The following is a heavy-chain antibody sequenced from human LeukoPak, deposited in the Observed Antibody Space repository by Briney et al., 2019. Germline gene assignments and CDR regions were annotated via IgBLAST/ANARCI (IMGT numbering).Heavy chain of an antibody. CDR3: AREKAEYYYYYMDV. CDR1: GYTFTGYY. J-gene: IGHJ6*03. CDR2: INPNSGGT. Sequence: VASVKVSCKASGYTFTGYYMHWVRQAPGQGLEWMGWINPNSGGTNYAQKFQGRVTMTRDTSISTAYMELSRLRSDDTAVYYCAREKAEYYYYYMDVWGKGATVTVSS. V-gene: IGHV1-2*02.